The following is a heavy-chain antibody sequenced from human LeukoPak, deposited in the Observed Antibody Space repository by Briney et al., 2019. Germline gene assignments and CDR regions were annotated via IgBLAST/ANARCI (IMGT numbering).Heavy chain of an antibody. Sequence: ASVKVSCKASGYTFTGYYMHWVRQATGQGLEWMGWMNPNSGNTGYAQKFQGRVTMTRNTSISTAYMELSSLRSEDTAVYYCARHPLRSFSGWYRSEYYYYGMDVWGQGTTVTVSS. CDR2: MNPNSGNT. J-gene: IGHJ6*02. CDR1: GYTFTGYY. V-gene: IGHV1-8*02. CDR3: ARHPLRSFSGWYRSEYYYYGMDV. D-gene: IGHD6-19*01.